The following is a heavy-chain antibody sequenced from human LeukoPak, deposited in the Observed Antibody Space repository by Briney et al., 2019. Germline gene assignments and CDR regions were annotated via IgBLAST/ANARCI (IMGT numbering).Heavy chain of an antibody. V-gene: IGHV4-4*07. CDR2: IYTSGST. CDR3: ARGLHSSWWDYYFDS. CDR1: GGSISRYY. D-gene: IGHD6-13*01. J-gene: IGHJ4*02. Sequence: SETLSLTCTVSGGSISRYYWSWIRQPAGKGLDGIGRIYTSGSTNYNPSLKSRLTLSLDPSTHQFSLKLSSAPAADTAVYYCARGLHSSWWDYYFDSWGQGTLVTVSS.